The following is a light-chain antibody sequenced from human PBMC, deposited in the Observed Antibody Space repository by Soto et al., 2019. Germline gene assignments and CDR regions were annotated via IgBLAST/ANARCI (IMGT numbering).Light chain of an antibody. CDR2: AAS. V-gene: IGKV1-39*01. CDR1: KNINTW. Sequence: DIQMTQSPSTLSASVGDRVTITCRASKNINTWVAWYQQKPGKAPKLLIYAASSLQSGVPSRFSGSGSGTDFTLTISSLQPEDFATYYCQQSYSTLQTFGQGTKVDI. CDR3: QQSYSTLQT. J-gene: IGKJ1*01.